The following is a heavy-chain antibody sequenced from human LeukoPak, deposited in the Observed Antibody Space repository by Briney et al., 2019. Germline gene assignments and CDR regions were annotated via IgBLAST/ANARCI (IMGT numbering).Heavy chain of an antibody. Sequence: PGRSLRLSCAASGFTFDDYAMHWVRQAPGKGLEWVSSISSSSSYIYYADSVKGRFTISRDNAKNSLYLQMNSLRAEDTAVYYCARSMYYYGSGSPYYFDYWGQGTLVTVSS. J-gene: IGHJ4*02. CDR2: ISSSSSYI. CDR3: ARSMYYYGSGSPYYFDY. V-gene: IGHV3-21*01. D-gene: IGHD3-10*01. CDR1: GFTFDDYA.